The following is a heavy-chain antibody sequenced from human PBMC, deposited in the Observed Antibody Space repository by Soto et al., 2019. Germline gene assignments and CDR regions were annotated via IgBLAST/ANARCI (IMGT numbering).Heavy chain of an antibody. Sequence: ASVKVSCKASGYTFTSYSISWVRQAPGQGLEWMGWISAYNGNSNYAQKLQGRVTMTTDTSTSTAYMELRSLRSDDTAVYYCARDAVYEYSSSSYLFDYWGQGTLVTVSS. CDR2: ISAYNGNS. D-gene: IGHD6-6*01. CDR3: ARDAVYEYSSSSYLFDY. V-gene: IGHV1-18*01. CDR1: GYTFTSYS. J-gene: IGHJ4*02.